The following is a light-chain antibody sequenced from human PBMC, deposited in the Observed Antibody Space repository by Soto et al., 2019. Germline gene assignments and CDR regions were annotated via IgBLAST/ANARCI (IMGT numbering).Light chain of an antibody. Sequence: QSVLTQPRSVSGSPGQSVTISCTGTSSDVGGYDFVSWYRHHPGKAPKLLLYDVTERPSGVPDRFSGSKSGNTASLTISGLQTEDEADYYCCSYAGIYTLYVFGTGTKVTGL. V-gene: IGLV2-11*01. J-gene: IGLJ1*01. CDR1: SSDVGGYDF. CDR2: DVT. CDR3: CSYAGIYTLYV.